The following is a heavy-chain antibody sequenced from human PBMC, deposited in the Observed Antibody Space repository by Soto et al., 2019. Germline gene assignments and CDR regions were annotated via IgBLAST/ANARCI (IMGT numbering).Heavy chain of an antibody. V-gene: IGHV2-5*01. D-gene: IGHD6-13*01. CDR1: GFSLSTSGVG. CDR2: IYWNDDK. Sequence: SGPTLVNPTQTLTLTCTFSGFSLSTSGVGVGWIRQPPGKALEWLALIYWNDDKRYSPSLKSRLTITKDTSKNQVVLTMTKKDTVDTATYYFAQRPPKAAAGMGPWFAPGGQGTLVPVSS. J-gene: IGHJ5*02. CDR3: AQRPPKAAAGMGPWFAP.